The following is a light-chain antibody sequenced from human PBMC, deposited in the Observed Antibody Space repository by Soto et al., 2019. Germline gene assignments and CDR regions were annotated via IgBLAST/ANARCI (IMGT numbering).Light chain of an antibody. CDR1: SSNIGNNY. V-gene: IGLV1-51*01. CDR2: DNN. CDR3: GTWDSSLSAGV. Sequence: QSVLTQPPSVSAAPGQKVPFSCSGSSSNIGNNYVSWYQQLPGTAPKLLIYDNNKRPSGIPDRFSGSKSGTSATLGITGLQTGDEADYYCGTWDSSLSAGVFGTGTKVTVL. J-gene: IGLJ1*01.